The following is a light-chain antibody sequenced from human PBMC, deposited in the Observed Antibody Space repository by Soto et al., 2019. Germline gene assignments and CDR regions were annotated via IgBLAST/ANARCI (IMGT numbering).Light chain of an antibody. CDR1: SSDVGGYNY. J-gene: IGLJ2*01. CDR3: SLYTSSSTLGV. V-gene: IGLV2-14*01. CDR2: DVS. Sequence: QSALTQPASVSGSPGQSITISCTGTSSDVGGYNYVSRYQQHPGKAPKLMIYDVSNRPSGVSNRFSGSKSGNTASLTISGLQAEDEADYYCSLYTSSSTLGVFGGGTKLTVL.